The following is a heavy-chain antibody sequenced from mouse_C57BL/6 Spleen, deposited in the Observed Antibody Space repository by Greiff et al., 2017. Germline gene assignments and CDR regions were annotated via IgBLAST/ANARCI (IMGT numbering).Heavy chain of an antibody. D-gene: IGHD4-1*01. CDR1: GYTFTSYG. CDR3: AAKLGREKGYFDY. V-gene: IGHV1-58*01. CDR2: IYIGNGYT. Sequence: VQLQQSGAELVRPGSSVKMSCKTSGYTFTSYGINWVKQRPGQGLEWIGYIYIGNGYTEYNEKFKGKATLTSDTSSSTAYMQLSSLTSEDSSIYFCAAKLGREKGYFDYWGQGTTLTVSS. J-gene: IGHJ2*01.